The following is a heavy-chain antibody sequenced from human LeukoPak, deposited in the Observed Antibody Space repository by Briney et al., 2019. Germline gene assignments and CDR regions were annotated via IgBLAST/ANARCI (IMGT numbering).Heavy chain of an antibody. Sequence: GGSLRPSCAASGFTFSSYAMSWVRQAPGKGLEWVSAISGSGGSTYYADSVKGRFTISRDNSKNTLYLQMNSLRAEDTAVYYCAKDPDDFWSGYYPFDYWGQGTLVTVSS. CDR3: AKDPDDFWSGYYPFDY. CDR1: GFTFSSYA. CDR2: ISGSGGST. D-gene: IGHD3-3*01. J-gene: IGHJ4*02. V-gene: IGHV3-23*01.